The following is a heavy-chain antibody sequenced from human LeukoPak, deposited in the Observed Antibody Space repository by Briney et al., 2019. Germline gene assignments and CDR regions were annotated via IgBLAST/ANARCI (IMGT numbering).Heavy chain of an antibody. CDR1: GFTFSNYA. V-gene: IGHV3-23*01. CDR2: ISGSGGST. Sequence: GGSLRLSCAASGFTFSNYAMSWVRQAPGKGLEWVSAISGSGGSTEYADSVKGRFTISRDNSKNTLYLQVNSLRAEDTAVYYCAKSMVRGVIIPDYWGQGTLVTVSS. D-gene: IGHD3-10*01. CDR3: AKSMVRGVIIPDY. J-gene: IGHJ4*02.